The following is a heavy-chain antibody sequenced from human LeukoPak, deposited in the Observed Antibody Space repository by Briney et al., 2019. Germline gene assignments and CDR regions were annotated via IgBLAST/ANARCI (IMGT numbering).Heavy chain of an antibody. V-gene: IGHV3-30*18. CDR1: GFTFSSYG. CDR2: ISYDGSNQ. J-gene: IGHJ6*02. CDR3: AKDVLVWSGRYYYGMDV. D-gene: IGHD3-3*01. Sequence: GRSLRLSCAVSGFTFSSYGMPWVRQAPDKGLEWVAVISYDGSNQYYADSVKGRFTISRDNSKNTLYLQMNSLRAEDTAVYYCAKDVLVWSGRYYYGMDVWGQGTTVTVSS.